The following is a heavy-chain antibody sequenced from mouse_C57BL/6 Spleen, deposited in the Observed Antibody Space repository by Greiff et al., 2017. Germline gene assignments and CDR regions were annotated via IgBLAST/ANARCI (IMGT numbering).Heavy chain of an antibody. J-gene: IGHJ2*01. CDR2: IDPEDGET. D-gene: IGHD1-1*01. CDR1: GFNIKDYY. V-gene: IGHV14-2*01. CDR3: ASYWSPFDY. Sequence: EVQRVESGAELVKPGASVKLSCTASGFNIKDYYMHWVKRRTEQGLEWIGRIDPEDGETKYAPKFQGKATITADTSSNTAYLQLSSLTSEDTAVYYCASYWSPFDYWGQGTTLTVSS.